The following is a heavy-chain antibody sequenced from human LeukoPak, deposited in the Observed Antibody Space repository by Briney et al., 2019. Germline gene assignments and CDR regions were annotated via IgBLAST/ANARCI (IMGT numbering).Heavy chain of an antibody. CDR2: IYYSGST. J-gene: IGHJ4*02. V-gene: IGHV4-38-2*02. D-gene: IGHD3-9*01. CDR1: GYSISSGYY. CDR3: ARRPLRYFDWLPEEAL. Sequence: SETLSLTCTVSGYSISSGYYWGWIRQPPGKGLEWIGSIYYSGSTYYNPSLKSRVTISVDTSKNQFSLKLSSVTAADTAVYYCARRPLRYFDWLPEEALWGQGTLVTVSS.